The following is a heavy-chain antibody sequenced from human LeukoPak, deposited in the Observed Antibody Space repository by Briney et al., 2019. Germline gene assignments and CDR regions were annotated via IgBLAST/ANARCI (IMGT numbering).Heavy chain of an antibody. D-gene: IGHD3-3*01. Sequence: PGGSLRLSCAASGFTVSSNYMSWVRQPPGKGLEWIGEINHSGSTNYKPSLKSRVTISVDTSKNQFSLKLSAVTAADTAVYYCARAEDGSGFPYSHYMDVWGKGTTVTVSS. CDR1: GFTVSSNY. J-gene: IGHJ6*03. V-gene: IGHV4-34*08. CDR3: ARAEDGSGFPYSHYMDV. CDR2: INHSGST.